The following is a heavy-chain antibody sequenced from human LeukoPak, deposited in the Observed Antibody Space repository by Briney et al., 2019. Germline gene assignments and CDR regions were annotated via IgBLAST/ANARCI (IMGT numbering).Heavy chain of an antibody. V-gene: IGHV3-48*03. J-gene: IGHJ6*02. CDR1: GFTFSSYE. Sequence: GGSLRLSCAASGFTFSSYEMNWVRQAPGKGLEWVSYISSSGSTIYYADSAKGRFTISRDDAKNSLYLQMNSLRAEDTAVYYCARTFSSTWPVLVRNGMDVWGQGTTVTVSS. CDR2: ISSSGSTI. CDR3: ARTFSSTWPVLVRNGMDV. D-gene: IGHD6-13*01.